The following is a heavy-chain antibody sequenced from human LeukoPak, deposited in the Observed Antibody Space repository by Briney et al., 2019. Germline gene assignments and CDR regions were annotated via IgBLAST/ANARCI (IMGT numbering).Heavy chain of an antibody. CDR3: ARDSGVRKAVAGTSFSLDY. CDR2: IYTSGST. J-gene: IGHJ4*02. D-gene: IGHD6-19*01. Sequence: SETLSLTCTVSGGSISSGSYYWSWIRQPAGKGLEWIGRIYTSGSTNYNPSLKSGVTISVDTSKNQFSLKLRSVTAADTAVYYCARDSGVRKAVAGTSFSLDYWGQGTLVTVSS. V-gene: IGHV4-61*02. CDR1: GGSISSGSYY.